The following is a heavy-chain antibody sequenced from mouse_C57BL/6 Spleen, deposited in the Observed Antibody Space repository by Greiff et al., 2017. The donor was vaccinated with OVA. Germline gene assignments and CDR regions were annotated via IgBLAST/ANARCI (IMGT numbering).Heavy chain of an antibody. Sequence: QVQLQQPGAELVRPGSSVKLSCKASGYTFTSYWMHWVKQRPIQGLEWIGNIDPSDSETHYNQKFKDKATLTVDKSSSTAYMQLSSLTSEDSAVYYCAREYYYGSYWCFDVWGTGTTVTVSS. J-gene: IGHJ1*03. CDR1: GYTFTSYW. CDR2: IDPSDSET. V-gene: IGHV1-52*01. CDR3: AREYYYGSYWCFDV. D-gene: IGHD1-1*01.